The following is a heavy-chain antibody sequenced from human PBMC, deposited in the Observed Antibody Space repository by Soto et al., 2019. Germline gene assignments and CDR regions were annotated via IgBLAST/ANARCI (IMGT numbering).Heavy chain of an antibody. J-gene: IGHJ6*02. CDR1: CGSISSYY. Sequence: PSETLSLTCTVSCGSISSYYWSWIRQPPGKGLEWIGYIYYSGSTNYNPPLKSRVTISVDTSKNQFSLKLSSVTAADTAVYYCARERYYGMDVWRQGTTVTVS. CDR2: IYYSGST. CDR3: ARERYYGMDV. V-gene: IGHV4-59*01.